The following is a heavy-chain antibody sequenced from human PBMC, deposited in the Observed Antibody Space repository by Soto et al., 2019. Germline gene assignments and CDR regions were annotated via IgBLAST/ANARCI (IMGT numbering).Heavy chain of an antibody. CDR2: IYHSGST. Sequence: SETLSLTCAVSGGSISSGGYSWSWIRQPPGKGLEWSGYIYHSGSTYYNPSLKSRVTISVDRSKNQFSLKLSSVPAADTAVYYCAGGTTLNRVLLWGKGTMVTVSS. CDR1: GGSISSGGYS. V-gene: IGHV4-30-2*01. D-gene: IGHD1-7*01. CDR3: AGGTTLNRVLL. J-gene: IGHJ3*01.